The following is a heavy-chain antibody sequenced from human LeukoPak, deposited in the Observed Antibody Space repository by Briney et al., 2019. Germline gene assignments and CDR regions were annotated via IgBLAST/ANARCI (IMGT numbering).Heavy chain of an antibody. CDR2: INPSGGST. CDR3: ARGDIEMATITDAFDI. J-gene: IGHJ3*02. CDR1: GYTFTSYY. Sequence: ASVKVSCKASGYTFTSYYMHWVRQAPGQGLEWMGNINPSGGSTSYAQKFQGRVTMTRDTSTSTVYMELSSLRSEDTAVYYCARGDIEMATITDAFDIWGQGTMVTVSS. V-gene: IGHV1-46*01. D-gene: IGHD5-24*01.